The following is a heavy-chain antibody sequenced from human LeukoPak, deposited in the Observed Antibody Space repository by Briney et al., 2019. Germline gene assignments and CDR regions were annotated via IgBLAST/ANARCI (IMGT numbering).Heavy chain of an antibody. J-gene: IGHJ3*02. CDR3: ASSARWYGDEIWAFDI. Sequence: GGSVKVSCKASGGTFSSYAISWVRQAPGQGLEWMGRIIPIFGTANYAQKFQGRVTITTGESTSTAYMELSSLRSEDTAVYYCASSARWYGDEIWAFDIWGQGTMVTVSS. CDR2: IIPIFGTA. D-gene: IGHD4-17*01. CDR1: GGTFSSYA. V-gene: IGHV1-69*05.